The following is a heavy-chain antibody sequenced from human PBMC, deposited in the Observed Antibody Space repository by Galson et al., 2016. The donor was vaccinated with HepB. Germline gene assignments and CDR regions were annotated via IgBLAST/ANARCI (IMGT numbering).Heavy chain of an antibody. CDR1: GGSIGPGAYY. D-gene: IGHD3-22*01. J-gene: IGHJ4*02. Sequence: ETLSLTCSVSGGSIGPGAYYWGWIRQSPGKGLEWIGNLYFGGNTYYNPSLRSRVTISVDASRNEFSLKLTSVTAADTAVYYCARRPYSYFDDSTSLDSWGQGTLVTVSS. CDR2: LYFGGNT. V-gene: IGHV4-39*01. CDR3: ARRPYSYFDDSTSLDS.